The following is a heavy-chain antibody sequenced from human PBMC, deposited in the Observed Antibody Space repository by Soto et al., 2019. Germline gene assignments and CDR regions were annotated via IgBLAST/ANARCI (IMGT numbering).Heavy chain of an antibody. D-gene: IGHD3-9*01. V-gene: IGHV1-58*01. CDR1: GFTFTCSA. J-gene: IGHJ4*02. CDR3: AADWDDILTGPRFDY. CDR2: IVVGSGNT. Sequence: GASVKVSCKASGFTFTCSAVQWVRQARGQRLEWIGWIVVGSGNTNYAQKFQERVTITRDMSTSTAYMELSSLRSEDTAVYYCAADWDDILTGPRFDYWGQGTLVTVSS.